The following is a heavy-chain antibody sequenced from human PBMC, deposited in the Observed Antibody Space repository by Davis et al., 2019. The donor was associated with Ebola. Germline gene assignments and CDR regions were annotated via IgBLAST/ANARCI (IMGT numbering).Heavy chain of an antibody. V-gene: IGHV1-18*01. CDR3: ASRPRRAAAGDH. CDR1: GYAFSNYG. D-gene: IGHD6-13*01. Sequence: ASVKVSCKASGYAFSNYGLNWVRQAPGQGLEWVGWISGHSGHTNYAQKFQGRVTMTRDTSTSTAYMELRSLRSEDTAMYYCASRPRRAAAGDHWGQGTRVTVSS. J-gene: IGHJ4*02. CDR2: ISGHSGHT.